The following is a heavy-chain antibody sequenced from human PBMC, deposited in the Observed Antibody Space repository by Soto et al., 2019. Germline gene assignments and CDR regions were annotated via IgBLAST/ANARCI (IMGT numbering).Heavy chain of an antibody. D-gene: IGHD6-13*01. CDR2: IDYSGST. Sequence: QVQLQESGPGLVKPSQTLSLTCTVSGGSISSGGYYWSWIRQHPGKGLEWLGYIDYSGSTYYNPSLQLRLTISVVTSKNQFALNRSSVTAADPPVYYCARSCAVAAAGPVDYWGQATLVTVSS. J-gene: IGHJ4*02. V-gene: IGHV4-31*03. CDR1: GGSISSGGYY. CDR3: ARSCAVAAAGPVDY.